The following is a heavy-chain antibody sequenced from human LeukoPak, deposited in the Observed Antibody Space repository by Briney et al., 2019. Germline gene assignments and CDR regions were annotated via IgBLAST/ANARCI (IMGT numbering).Heavy chain of an antibody. CDR1: GGSFSGYY. D-gene: IGHD3-10*01. V-gene: IGHV4-34*01. J-gene: IGHJ4*02. CDR2: INHSGST. CDR3: ARVGTMVRGATY. Sequence: PSETLSLTCAVYGGSFSGYYWSWIRQPPGKGLEWIGEINHSGSTNYNPSLKSRVTISVDTSKNQFSLKLSSVTAADTAVYYCARVGTMVRGATYWGQGTLVTVSS.